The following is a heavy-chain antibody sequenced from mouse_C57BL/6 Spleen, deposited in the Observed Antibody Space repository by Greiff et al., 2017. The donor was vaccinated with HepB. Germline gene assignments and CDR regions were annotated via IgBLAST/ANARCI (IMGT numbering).Heavy chain of an antibody. CDR2: INPNYGTT. CDR3: APDYDGYYVPGGY. Sequence: VHVKQSGPELVKPGASVKISCKASGYSFTDYNMNWVKQSNGKSLEWIGVINPNYGTTSYNQKFKGKATLTVDQSSSTAYMQLNSLTSEDSAVYYCAPDYDGYYVPGGYWGQGTTLTVSS. V-gene: IGHV1-39*01. J-gene: IGHJ2*01. CDR1: GYSFTDYN. D-gene: IGHD2-3*01.